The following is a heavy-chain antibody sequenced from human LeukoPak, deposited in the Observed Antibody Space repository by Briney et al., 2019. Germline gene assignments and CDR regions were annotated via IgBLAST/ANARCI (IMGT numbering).Heavy chain of an antibody. J-gene: IGHJ3*02. CDR2: ISWNSGSI. Sequence: PGGSLRLSCAASGFTFDDHAMHWVRQAPGKGLEWVSGISWNSGSIGYADSVKGRFTISRDNAKNSLYLQMNSLRAEDTALYYCANSHSYGTGAFDIWGQGTMVTVSS. CDR3: ANSHSYGTGAFDI. V-gene: IGHV3-9*01. D-gene: IGHD5-18*01. CDR1: GFTFDDHA.